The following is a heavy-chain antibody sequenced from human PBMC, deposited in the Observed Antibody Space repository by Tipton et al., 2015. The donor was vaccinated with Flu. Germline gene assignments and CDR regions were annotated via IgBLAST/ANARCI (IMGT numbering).Heavy chain of an antibody. CDR1: GGSISTYY. CDR2: VYYTGST. V-gene: IGHV4-59*01. J-gene: IGHJ3*02. CDR3: ARPRVRGVIPSGDFDI. D-gene: IGHD3-10*01. Sequence: LRLSCTVSGGSISTYYWSWLRQTPEKGLEWIGYVYYTGSTNYNPSLKSRVTISVDTSKNHFSLRLTSVTAADTAVYYCARPRVRGVIPSGDFDIWGQGTMVTVSS.